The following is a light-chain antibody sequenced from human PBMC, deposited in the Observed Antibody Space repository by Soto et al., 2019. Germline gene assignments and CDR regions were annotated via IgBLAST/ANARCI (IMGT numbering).Light chain of an antibody. CDR2: KAS. V-gene: IGKV1-5*03. CDR3: QQYERYST. CDR1: QTISSW. Sequence: DIQMTQSPSTLSGSVGDRVTITCRASQTISSWLAWYQQKPGKAPNLLIHKASTLESGVPSRFSGSGYGTEFTLTISGLQPEDSATYFCQQYERYSTFGQGTKVDI. J-gene: IGKJ1*01.